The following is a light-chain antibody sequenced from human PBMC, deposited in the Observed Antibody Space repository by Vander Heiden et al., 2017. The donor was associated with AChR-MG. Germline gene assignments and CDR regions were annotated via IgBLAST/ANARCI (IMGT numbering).Light chain of an antibody. CDR1: RSNIGKNT. J-gene: IGLJ3*02. V-gene: IGLV1-44*01. Sequence: QSVLTQPPSLSGTPPERVTNPRSGSRSNIGKNTATWYQQLPGTPPRLLIYSGSQRPAGVPDRFSGSESGTSASLAINGLQSEDEADYYCSAWDDSLNAWVFGGGTKVTVL. CDR3: SAWDDSLNAWV. CDR2: SGS.